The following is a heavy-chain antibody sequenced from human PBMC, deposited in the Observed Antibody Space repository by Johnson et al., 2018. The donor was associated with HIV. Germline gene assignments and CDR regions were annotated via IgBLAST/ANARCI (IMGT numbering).Heavy chain of an antibody. CDR3: TTPSGSYVSSYDAFDI. V-gene: IGHV3-15*01. J-gene: IGHJ3*02. CDR1: GFTFSNAW. CDR2: IKSKIDGGTT. Sequence: EMQLVESGGGLVKPGGSLRLSCAASGFTFSNAWMSWVRQAPGKGLEWVGRIKSKIDGGTTDYGAPVKGRFTISRDDSKKTLYLQMNSLKTEDTAVYYCTTPSGSYVSSYDAFDIWGQGTMVTVSS. D-gene: IGHD1-26*01.